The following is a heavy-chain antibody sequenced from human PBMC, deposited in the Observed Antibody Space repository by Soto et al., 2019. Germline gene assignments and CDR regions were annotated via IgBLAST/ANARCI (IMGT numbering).Heavy chain of an antibody. D-gene: IGHD6-6*01. Sequence: QVQLQESGPGLVKPSETLSLTCTVSGGSIGSYYWSWIRQPAGKGLEWIGRIYTSGSTNYNPSLKSRVTMSVDTSKNQFSLKLSSVTAADTAVYYCAREFIEYSSPRRGMDVWGQGTTVTVSS. V-gene: IGHV4-4*07. CDR2: IYTSGST. CDR1: GGSIGSYY. CDR3: AREFIEYSSPRRGMDV. J-gene: IGHJ6*02.